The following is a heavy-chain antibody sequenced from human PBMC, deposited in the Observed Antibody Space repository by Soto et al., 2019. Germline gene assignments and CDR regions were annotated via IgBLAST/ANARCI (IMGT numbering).Heavy chain of an antibody. V-gene: IGHV3-21*01. CDR1: ECNFSNYT. CDR3: AREHRGYYYDSSGYFDY. CDR2: ISSSSSYI. J-gene: IGHJ4*02. D-gene: IGHD3-22*01. Sequence: PRGSLRLSGAASECNFSNYTMNWVRQAHGKGLEWVSSISSSSSYIYYADSVKGRFTISRDNAKNSLYLQMNSLRAEDTAVYYCAREHRGYYYDSSGYFDYWGQGTLVTVSS.